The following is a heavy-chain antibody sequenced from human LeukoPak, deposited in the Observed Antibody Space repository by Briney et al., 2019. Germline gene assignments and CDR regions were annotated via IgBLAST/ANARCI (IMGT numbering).Heavy chain of an antibody. V-gene: IGHV3-23*01. J-gene: IGHJ4*02. CDR3: ARGDSLGATMTDLDY. Sequence: PGGSLRLSCAASGFTFSTYAMSWVRQAPGKGLEWVSAISGSGDNGDNTYYADSVKGRFTISRDKARNTLYLQMNSLRPEDTAVYYCARGDSLGATMTDLDYWGLGTLVTVSS. CDR2: ISGSGDNGDNT. CDR1: GFTFSTYA. D-gene: IGHD1-26*01.